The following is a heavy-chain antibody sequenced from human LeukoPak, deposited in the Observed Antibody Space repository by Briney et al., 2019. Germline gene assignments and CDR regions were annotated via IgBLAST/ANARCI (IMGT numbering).Heavy chain of an antibody. J-gene: IGHJ3*02. CDR2: VYTSGST. V-gene: IGHV4-61*02. D-gene: IGHD1-26*01. CDR1: GDSISSGSYY. Sequence: PSQTLSLTCTVSGDSISSGSYYWSWIRQPAGKGLEWIGRVYTSGSTNYNPSLKTRVTISVDTSKNQFSLQLYSVTAADTAVYYCAREVGAFDIWGQGTMVTVSS. CDR3: AREVGAFDI.